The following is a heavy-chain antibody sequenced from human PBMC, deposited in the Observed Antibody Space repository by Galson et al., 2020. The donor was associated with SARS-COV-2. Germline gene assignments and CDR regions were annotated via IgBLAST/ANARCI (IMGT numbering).Heavy chain of an antibody. V-gene: IGHV3-30*03. J-gene: IGHJ6*02. CDR1: GFTFSSHG. CDR3: ARDERYFDWFPSYYGMDV. D-gene: IGHD3-9*01. CDR2: ISSDGNNK. Sequence: GESLKISCAASGFTFSSHGMHWVRQAPGKGLEWVAVISSDGNNKYYADSVKGRFTISRDNSKNKLYLQMNSLRADDTAVYYCARDERYFDWFPSYYGMDVWGQGTTVTVSS.